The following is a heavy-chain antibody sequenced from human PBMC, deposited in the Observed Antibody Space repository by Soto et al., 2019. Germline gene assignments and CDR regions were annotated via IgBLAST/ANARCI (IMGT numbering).Heavy chain of an antibody. D-gene: IGHD2-15*01. CDR1: GFTFSSYS. CDR3: ARLPGPLVSVLYIYPVDARETPSDVDV. CDR2: ISSSSSYK. V-gene: IGHV3-21*01. Sequence: GGSLRLSCAASGFTFSSYSMNWVRQAPGKGLEWVSSISSSSSYKYYADSVKGRFTISKDNGKNTLYLQMNDLRDEDTAVYYCARLPGPLVSVLYIYPVDARETPSDVDVWGQGTSVTVSS. J-gene: IGHJ6*02.